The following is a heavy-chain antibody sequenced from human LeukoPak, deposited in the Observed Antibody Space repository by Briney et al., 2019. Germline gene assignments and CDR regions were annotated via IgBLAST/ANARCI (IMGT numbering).Heavy chain of an antibody. CDR2: IYYSGST. V-gene: IGHV4-31*03. Sequence: SETLSLTCTVSGGSISSGGYYWSWIRQHPGKGLEWIGYIYYSGSTYYNPSLKSRVTISVDTSKNQFSLKLSSVTAADTAVYYCARASSWFGWVYFDYWGQGTLVTVSS. J-gene: IGHJ4*02. D-gene: IGHD6-13*01. CDR1: GGSISSGGYY. CDR3: ARASSWFGWVYFDY.